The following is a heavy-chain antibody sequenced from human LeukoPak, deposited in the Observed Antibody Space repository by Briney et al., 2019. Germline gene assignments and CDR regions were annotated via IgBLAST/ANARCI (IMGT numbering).Heavy chain of an antibody. J-gene: IGHJ4*02. CDR3: ARGPYCSGGTCYSQYFDY. CDR1: GYTFTSYD. CDR2: ISGYNGNT. D-gene: IGHD2-15*01. V-gene: IGHV1-18*01. Sequence: ASVKVSCNAAGYTFTSYDIYWVRQAPGQGLEWMGWISGYNGNTHSAQRLQGRVTMTTDTSTSTAYMELRSLRSDDTAVYYCARGPYCSGGTCYSQYFDYWGQGTLVTVSS.